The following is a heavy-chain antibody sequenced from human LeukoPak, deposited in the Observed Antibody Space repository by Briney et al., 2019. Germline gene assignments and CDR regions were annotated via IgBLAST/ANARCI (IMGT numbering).Heavy chain of an antibody. J-gene: IGHJ6*03. V-gene: IGHV1-8*03. CDR3: ARAPSPHRYYYYYYMDV. CDR2: MNPNSGNT. D-gene: IGHD6-6*01. Sequence: ASVTVSCKASGYTFTSYDINWVRQAPGQGLEWMGWMNPNSGNTGYAQKFQGRVTITRNTSISTAYMELSSLRSEDTAVYYCARAPSPHRYYYYYYMDVWGKGTTVTVSS. CDR1: GYTFTSYD.